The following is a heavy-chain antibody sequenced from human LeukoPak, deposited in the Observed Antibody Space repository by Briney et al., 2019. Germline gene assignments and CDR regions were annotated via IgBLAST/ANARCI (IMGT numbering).Heavy chain of an antibody. CDR2: INPSGGST. Sequence: ASVKVSCKASGYTFTGYYMHWVRQAPGQGLEWVGIINPSGGSTSYAQNFQGRVTMTRDMSTGTVYMQLSSLRSEDTAVYYCVRERERGTYFIWGQGTLVTVSS. CDR3: VRERERGTYFI. V-gene: IGHV1-46*01. CDR1: GYTFTGYY. J-gene: IGHJ4*02. D-gene: IGHD3-10*01.